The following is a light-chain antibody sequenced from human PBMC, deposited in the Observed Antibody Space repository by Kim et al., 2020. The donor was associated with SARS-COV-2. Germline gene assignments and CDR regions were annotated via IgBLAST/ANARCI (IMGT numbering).Light chain of an antibody. CDR2: DVI. CDR1: SSDVGGYNH. Sequence: QSALTQPASVSGSPGQSITISCTGTSSDVGGYNHVSWYQQHPGKAPKLMIYDVIKWPSGVSNRFSGSKSGNTASLTISGLQAEDEADYYCSSYTSSSTYVFGTGTKVTVL. J-gene: IGLJ1*01. V-gene: IGLV2-14*01. CDR3: SSYTSSSTYV.